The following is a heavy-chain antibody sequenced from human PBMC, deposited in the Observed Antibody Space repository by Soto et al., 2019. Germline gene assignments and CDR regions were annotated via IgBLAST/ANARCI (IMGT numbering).Heavy chain of an antibody. CDR2: IIPIFGTA. CDR1: GGTFSSYA. CDR3: ARVNWNYDLGYYYGMDV. Sequence: SVKVSCNASGGTFSSYAISWVRQAPVQGLEWMGGIIPIFGTANYAQKFQGRVTITADESTSTAYMELSSLRSEDTAVYYCARVNWNYDLGYYYGMDVWGQGTTVTVS. D-gene: IGHD1-7*01. V-gene: IGHV1-69*01. J-gene: IGHJ6*02.